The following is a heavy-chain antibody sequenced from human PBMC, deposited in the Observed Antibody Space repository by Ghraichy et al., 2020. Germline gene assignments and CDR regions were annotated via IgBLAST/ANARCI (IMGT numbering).Heavy chain of an antibody. V-gene: IGHV4-34*01. J-gene: IGHJ6*02. CDR2: INHSGST. Sequence: SKTLSLTCAVYGGSFSGYYWSWIRQPPGKGLEWIGEINHSGSTNYNPSLKSRVTISVDTSKNQFSLKLSSVTAADTAVYYCARLGYCSGGSCYHYYYYYGMDVWGQGTTVTVSS. D-gene: IGHD2-15*01. CDR1: GGSFSGYY. CDR3: ARLGYCSGGSCYHYYYYYGMDV.